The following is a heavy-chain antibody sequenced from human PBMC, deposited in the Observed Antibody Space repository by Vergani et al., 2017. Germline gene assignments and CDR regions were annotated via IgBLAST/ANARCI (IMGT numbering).Heavy chain of an antibody. CDR3: AKEVVVVPAALMDY. CDR1: GFTFIMHA. Sequence: EVQLLESGGDLVQPGGSLRLSCAASGFTFIMHAMSWVRQAPGKGLEWVSAISGSGGSTYYADSVKGRFTISRDNSKNTLYLQMNSLRAEDTAVYYCAKEVVVVPAALMDYWGQGTLVTVSS. CDR2: ISGSGGST. J-gene: IGHJ4*02. V-gene: IGHV3-23*01. D-gene: IGHD2-2*01.